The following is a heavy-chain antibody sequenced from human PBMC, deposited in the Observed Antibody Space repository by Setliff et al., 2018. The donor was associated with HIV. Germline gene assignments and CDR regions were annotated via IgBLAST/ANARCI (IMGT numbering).Heavy chain of an antibody. J-gene: IGHJ3*02. V-gene: IGHV3-49*04. Sequence: GGSLRLSCIASGFTFGGYGLSWVRQAPGEGLEWVGFTRSKAYGGTTEYAASVKGRFTISRDDSKGVAYLQMNSLKTEDTAVYYCTRNRNYAFDIWGQGTMVTVSS. CDR2: TRSKAYGGTT. CDR1: GFTFGGYG. CDR3: TRNRNYAFDI.